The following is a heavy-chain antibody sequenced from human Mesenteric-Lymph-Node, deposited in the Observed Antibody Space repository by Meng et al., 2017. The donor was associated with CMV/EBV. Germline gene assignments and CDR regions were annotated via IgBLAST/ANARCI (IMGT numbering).Heavy chain of an antibody. Sequence: ASVKVSCKASGYTFTGYDINWVRQATGQGLEWMGRMNPNSGDTAYAHKFQGRLTMTRDTSMRAAYMELSSLRSDDTAIYYCARDLGDDGSVAVPYWGQGTLVTVSS. CDR2: MNPNSGDT. V-gene: IGHV1-8*01. J-gene: IGHJ4*02. CDR1: GYTFTGYD. CDR3: ARDLGDDGSVAVPY. D-gene: IGHD6-19*01.